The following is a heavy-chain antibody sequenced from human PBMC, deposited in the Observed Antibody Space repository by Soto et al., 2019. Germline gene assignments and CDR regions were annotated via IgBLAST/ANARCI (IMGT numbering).Heavy chain of an antibody. CDR1: GGTFSSYA. J-gene: IGHJ4*02. CDR3: ATYCSGGSCYSTFDY. V-gene: IGHV1-46*01. D-gene: IGHD2-15*01. Sequence: ASVKVSCKASGGTFSSYAISWVRQAPGQGLEWMGMINPICGSTSYAQKFQGRVTMTRDTSTSTVYMELSSLRSEDTAVYYCATYCSGGSCYSTFDYWGQGTLVTVSS. CDR2: INPICGST.